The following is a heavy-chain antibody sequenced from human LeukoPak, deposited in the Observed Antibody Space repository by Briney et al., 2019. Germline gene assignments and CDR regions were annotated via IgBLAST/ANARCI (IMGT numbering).Heavy chain of an antibody. CDR3: AREDLYTYPLDF. CDR2: INPNSGDT. D-gene: IGHD5-24*01. Sequence: ASVKVSCRASGYTFTDYYLHWVRQAPGQGLEWLGWINPNSGDTTFAQKFLGRVTMTRDTSINTAYMELSGLRSDDTAVYYCAREDLYTYPLDFWGQGTLVTVSS. CDR1: GYTFTDYY. V-gene: IGHV1-2*02. J-gene: IGHJ1*01.